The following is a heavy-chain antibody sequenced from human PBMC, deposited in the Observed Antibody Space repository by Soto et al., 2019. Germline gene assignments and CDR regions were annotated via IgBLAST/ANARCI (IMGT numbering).Heavy chain of an antibody. V-gene: IGHV3-30*18. J-gene: IGHJ3*02. CDR2: ISYDGSNK. CDR3: AKDVVILRYFDLDAFDS. D-gene: IGHD3-9*01. CDR1: GFTFSSYG. Sequence: GGSLRLSCAASGFTFSSYGMHWVRQAPGKGLEWVAVISYDGSNKYYADSVKGRFTISRDNSKNTLYLQMNSLRAEDTAVYYCAKDVVILRYFDLDAFDSWGQGTMVTVSS.